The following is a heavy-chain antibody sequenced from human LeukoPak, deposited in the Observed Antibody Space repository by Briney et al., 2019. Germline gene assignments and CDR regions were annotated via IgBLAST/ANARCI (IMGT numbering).Heavy chain of an antibody. V-gene: IGHV1-8*03. J-gene: IGHJ4*02. CDR2: MNPNSGNT. Sequence: ASLKVSCKASGYTFTSYDINWVRQATGQGLDWMGWMNPNSGNTGYAQKFQGRVTITRNTSISTAYMELGSLRSEDTAVYYCARGSSDVWGSYRHFDYWGQGTLVTVSS. CDR1: GYTFTSYD. D-gene: IGHD3-16*02. CDR3: ARGSSDVWGSYRHFDY.